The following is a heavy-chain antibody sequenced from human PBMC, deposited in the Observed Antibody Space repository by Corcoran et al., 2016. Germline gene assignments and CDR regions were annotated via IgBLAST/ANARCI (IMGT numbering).Heavy chain of an antibody. V-gene: IGHV4-59*01. J-gene: IGHJ4*02. CDR3: ARVLCSGGSCYGGFDY. CDR2: IYYSGST. Sequence: QVQLQESGPGLVKPSETLSLTCTVSGGSISSYYWSWIRQPPGKGLEWIGYIYYSGSTNYNPSLKSRVTISVDTSKNQLSLKLSSVTAADTAVYYCARVLCSGGSCYGGFDYWGQGTLVTVSS. D-gene: IGHD2-15*01. CDR1: GGSISSYY.